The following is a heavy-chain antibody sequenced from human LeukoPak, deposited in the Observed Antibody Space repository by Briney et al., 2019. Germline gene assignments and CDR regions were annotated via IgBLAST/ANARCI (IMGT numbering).Heavy chain of an antibody. CDR2: IKEDGSER. V-gene: IGHV3-7*01. D-gene: IGHD3-3*01. J-gene: IGHJ4*02. CDR1: GFTFSSYW. CDR3: ARDRNTDFWSGYYTNYFDY. Sequence: PGGSLRLSCAASGFTFSSYWMSWVRQAPGKGLEWVANIKEDGSERYYVDSVKGRSTISRDNAKNSLYLQMNSLRAEDTAVYYCARDRNTDFWSGYYTNYFDYWGQGTLVTVSS.